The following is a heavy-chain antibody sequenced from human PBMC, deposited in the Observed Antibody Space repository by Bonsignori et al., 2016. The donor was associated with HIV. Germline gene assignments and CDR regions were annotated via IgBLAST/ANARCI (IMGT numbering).Heavy chain of an antibody. D-gene: IGHD5-12*01. V-gene: IGHV4-38-2*02. CDR3: ARDGGYDFLGYFDQ. CDR1: GYSISSGFY. J-gene: IGHJ4*02. Sequence: GSLRLSCAVSGYSISSGFYWAWIRQPPGKGLEWIGSIDHSGTTYYNPSLKSRVTISVDTSKNHFSLKLSSVTAADTAVYYCARDGGYDFLGYFDQWGQGTLVTVSS. CDR2: IDHSGTT.